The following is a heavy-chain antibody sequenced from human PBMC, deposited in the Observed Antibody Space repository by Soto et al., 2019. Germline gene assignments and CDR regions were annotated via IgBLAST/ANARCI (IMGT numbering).Heavy chain of an antibody. J-gene: IGHJ5*02. D-gene: IGHD2-15*01. CDR2: ISDTTSAI. CDR1: GFTFSNYN. CDR3: ARGISYNWIDL. Sequence: EVQLVESGGDLVQPGGSLRLSCAASGFTFSNYNMNWVRQAPGKGLEWVSFISDTTSAIYYVDSVKGRFTISRDNAKNSLYLQMNSLRAEDTAMYYCARGISYNWIDLWGQGTLVTVSS. V-gene: IGHV3-48*01.